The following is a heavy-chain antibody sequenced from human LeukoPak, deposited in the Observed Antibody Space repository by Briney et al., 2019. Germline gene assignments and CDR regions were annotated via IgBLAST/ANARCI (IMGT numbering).Heavy chain of an antibody. CDR3: ARSWEVLQNFDY. CDR1: GFTFSTFA. Sequence: GGSLRLSCAASGFTFSTFAMIWVRQPPGKGLEWVSSIFPSGGEIHHADSVKGRFTISRDNSKNTLYLQMNSLTAEDTAVYYCARSWEVLQNFDYWGQGTLVTVSS. D-gene: IGHD1-26*01. J-gene: IGHJ4*02. CDR2: IFPSGGEI. V-gene: IGHV3-23*01.